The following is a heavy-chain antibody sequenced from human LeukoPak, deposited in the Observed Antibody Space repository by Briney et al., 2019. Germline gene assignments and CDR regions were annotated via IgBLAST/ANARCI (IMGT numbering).Heavy chain of an antibody. D-gene: IGHD3-3*01. CDR2: IYYSGST. CDR3: ARHVYDFWSGYSADYYMDV. V-gene: IGHV4-39*01. Sequence: SETLSLTCTASGGSISSSSYYWGWIRQPPGKGLEWIGSIYYSGSTYYNPSLKSRVTISVDTSKNQFSLKLSSVTAADTAVYYCARHVYDFWSGYSADYYMDVWGKGTTVTVSS. CDR1: GGSISSSSYY. J-gene: IGHJ6*03.